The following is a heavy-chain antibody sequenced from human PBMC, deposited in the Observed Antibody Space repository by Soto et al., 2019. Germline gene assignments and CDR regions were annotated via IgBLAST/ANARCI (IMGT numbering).Heavy chain of an antibody. V-gene: IGHV3-9*01. CDR1: GFTFDDYA. CDR2: ISWNSGST. Sequence: PGGSLRLSCAASGFTFDDYAMHWVRQAPGKGLEWVSGISWNSGSTYYADSVKGRFTISRDNSKNTLYLQMNSLRSEDTALYYCALSTNGGSPYWGQGTLVTVSS. D-gene: IGHD2-8*01. J-gene: IGHJ4*02. CDR3: ALSTNGGSPY.